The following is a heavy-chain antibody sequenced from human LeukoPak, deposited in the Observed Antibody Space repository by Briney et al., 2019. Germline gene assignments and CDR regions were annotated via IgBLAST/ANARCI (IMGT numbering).Heavy chain of an antibody. Sequence: ASVKVSCKASGGTFSSYAISWVRQAPGQGLEWMGRIIPIFGTANYAQKFQGRVTITTDESTSTAYMELSSLKSEDTAVYYCAVYYDSSGYYYSYFDYWGQGTLVTVSS. D-gene: IGHD3-22*01. V-gene: IGHV1-69*05. CDR1: GGTFSSYA. J-gene: IGHJ4*02. CDR2: IIPIFGTA. CDR3: AVYYDSSGYYYSYFDY.